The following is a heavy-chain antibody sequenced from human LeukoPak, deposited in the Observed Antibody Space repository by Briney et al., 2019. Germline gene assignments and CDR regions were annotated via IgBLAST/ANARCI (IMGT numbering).Heavy chain of an antibody. J-gene: IGHJ6*03. CDR3: ASGISATGSYYYYMDV. CDR2: INPNSGGT. D-gene: IGHD6-13*01. V-gene: IGHV1-2*02. CDR1: GYTFTGYY. Sequence: ASVKVSCKASGYTFTGYYMHWVRQAPGQGLEWMGWINPNSGGTNYAQKFQGRLTMTRDTSISTAYMELSTLRSDDTAVYYCASGISATGSYYYYMDVWGKGTTVTVSS.